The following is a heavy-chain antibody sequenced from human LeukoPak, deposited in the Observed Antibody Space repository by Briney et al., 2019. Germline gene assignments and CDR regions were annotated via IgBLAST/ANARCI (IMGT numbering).Heavy chain of an antibody. D-gene: IGHD1-1*01. CDR2: INHSGST. J-gene: IGHJ5*02. Sequence: SETLSLTCAVSGGSISSGGYSWSWIRQPPGKGLEWIGEINHSGSTNYNPSLKSRVTISVDTSKNQFSLRLSSVTAADTAVYYCARDWELGHWGQGTLVTVSS. CDR1: GGSISSGGYS. CDR3: ARDWELGH. V-gene: IGHV4-61*08.